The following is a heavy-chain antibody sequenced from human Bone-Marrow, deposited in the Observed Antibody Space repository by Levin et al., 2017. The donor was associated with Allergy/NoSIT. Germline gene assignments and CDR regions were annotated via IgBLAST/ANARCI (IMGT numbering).Heavy chain of an antibody. CDR1: GYNLTEIS. J-gene: IGHJ4*02. Sequence: ASVKVSCKISGYNLTEISMHWVRQAPGQGLEWMGGFDPEDGETTYAQKFQGRVIMTEDTSTDTAYMELSSLRPEDTAVYYCATLSYYYDSSGSLHDYWGQGTQVTVSS. CDR3: ATLSYYYDSSGSLHDY. CDR2: FDPEDGET. V-gene: IGHV1-24*01. D-gene: IGHD3-22*01.